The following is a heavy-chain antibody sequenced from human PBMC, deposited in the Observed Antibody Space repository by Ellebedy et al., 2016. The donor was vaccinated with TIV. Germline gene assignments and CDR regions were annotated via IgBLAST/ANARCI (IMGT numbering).Heavy chain of an antibody. J-gene: IGHJ4*02. V-gene: IGHV2-70*04. D-gene: IGHD6-13*01. Sequence: SGPTLVKPTQTLTLTCTFSGFSLTTSEMRVTWIRQPPGKTLEWLARIDGDGRTLYSTSLKTRLTISKDTSRNQVVLELTNVDPVDTAMYYCARGQHLKGTFDYWGQGTLVTVSS. CDR2: IDGDGRT. CDR3: ARGQHLKGTFDY. CDR1: GFSLTTSEMR.